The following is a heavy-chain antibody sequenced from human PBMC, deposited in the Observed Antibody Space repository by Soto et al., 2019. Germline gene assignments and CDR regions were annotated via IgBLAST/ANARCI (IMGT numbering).Heavy chain of an antibody. V-gene: IGHV3-48*03. Sequence: EVQLVESGGGLVQPGGSLRLSCAAFGFTLSNYAMDWVRQAPGKGLEWVSHIGRRGSPIYYADSVKGRFTISRDNAKNSVCLQMNRLRSEATAVYYCARVYDDYLIDAFDIWGQGTMF. D-gene: IGHD4-17*01. CDR1: GFTLSNYA. CDR2: IGRRGSPI. J-gene: IGHJ3*02. CDR3: ARVYDDYLIDAFDI.